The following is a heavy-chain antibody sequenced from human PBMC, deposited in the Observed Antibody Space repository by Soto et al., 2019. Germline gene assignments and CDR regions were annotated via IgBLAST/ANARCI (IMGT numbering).Heavy chain of an antibody. D-gene: IGHD2-2*01. CDR3: ARNPVVPAANPFDY. CDR2: IYYSGST. J-gene: IGHJ4*02. Sequence: LTCTVSGGSISSYYWSWIRQPPGKGPEWIGYIYYSGSTYYNPSLKSRVTISVDTSKNQFSLKLSSVTAADTAVYYCARNPVVPAANPFDYWGQGTLVTVSS. CDR1: GGSISSYY. V-gene: IGHV4-59*08.